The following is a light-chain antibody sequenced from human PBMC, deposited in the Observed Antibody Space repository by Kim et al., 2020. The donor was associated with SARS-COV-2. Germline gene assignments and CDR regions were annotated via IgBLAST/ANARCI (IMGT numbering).Light chain of an antibody. CDR3: QQYGSSPTT. V-gene: IGKV3-20*01. CDR2: DTS. Sequence: EVVLTQSPGTLSLSPGEGATLSCRASQTVTNSYLAWYQQTPGQAPRLLIYDTSRRAIGVPDRFSGSGSGTDFTLTISGLEPEDFAVYYCQQYGSSPTTFGGGTKV. CDR1: QTVTNSY. J-gene: IGKJ4*01.